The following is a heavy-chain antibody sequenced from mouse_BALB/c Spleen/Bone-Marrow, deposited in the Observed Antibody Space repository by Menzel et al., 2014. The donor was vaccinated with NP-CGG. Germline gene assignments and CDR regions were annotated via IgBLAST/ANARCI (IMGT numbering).Heavy chain of an antibody. D-gene: IGHD1-2*01. V-gene: IGHV1-54*01. CDR2: INPGSGGT. CDR3: ARGGDYGFMGY. J-gene: IGHJ4*01. Sequence: QVQLQQPGAELVRPGTSVKVSCTASGYAFTNYLIEWVKQTPGQGLEWIGVINPGSGGTNYNEKFKGKATLTADKSSSTAYMQLSSLTSDDSAVYFCARGGDYGFMGYLGQGTSVTGSS. CDR1: GYAFTNYL.